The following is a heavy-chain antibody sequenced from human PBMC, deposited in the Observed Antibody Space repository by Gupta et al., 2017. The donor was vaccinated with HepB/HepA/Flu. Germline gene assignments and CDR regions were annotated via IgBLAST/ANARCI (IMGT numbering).Heavy chain of an antibody. Sequence: EVQLEESGGGLIQPGESLRLSCAASGLTVSSNYMSWVRQAPGKGLEWVSVIYRGGNTYYADSVKGRFTISRDISKNTLYLQMNSLRAEETAVYYCTRDWFSASSAIYHYYMDVWGRGTTVTLSS. CDR2: IYRGGNT. D-gene: IGHD6-6*01. J-gene: IGHJ6*03. V-gene: IGHV3-53*01. CDR3: TRDWFSASSAIYHYYMDV. CDR1: GLTVSSNY.